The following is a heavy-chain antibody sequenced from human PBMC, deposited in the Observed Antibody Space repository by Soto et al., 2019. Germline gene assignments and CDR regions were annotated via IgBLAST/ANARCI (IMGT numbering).Heavy chain of an antibody. CDR2: INTGNGNT. D-gene: IGHD6-19*01. J-gene: IGHJ6*02. CDR3: ARTGTVGGYDNNYGMDV. Sequence: QVQLVQSGAEVKKPGASVKVSCKASGYTFTSYAMHWVRQAPGQRLEWMGWINTGNGNTKYSQKFQGRVTITRDTSASTAYMELSSLRSEDTAVYYCARTGTVGGYDNNYGMDVWGQGTTFIVSS. V-gene: IGHV1-3*04. CDR1: GYTFTSYA.